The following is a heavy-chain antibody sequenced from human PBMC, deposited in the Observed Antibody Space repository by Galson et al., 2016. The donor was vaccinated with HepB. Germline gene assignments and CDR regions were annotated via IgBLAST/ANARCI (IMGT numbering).Heavy chain of an antibody. V-gene: IGHV5-51*01. CDR1: GYTFASYW. CDR3: ARRTSFYDILTGYQRDHSGFDF. CDR2: IYPGDSDT. Sequence: QSGAEVKKPGESLKISCKGSGYTFASYWIGWVRQMPGKGLEWMGIIYPGDSDTRYSPSLQGQVTISVDKSSTTAYLQWTGLKASDTAMYYCARRTSFYDILTGYQRDHSGFDFWGQGTLVTVSA. D-gene: IGHD3-9*01. J-gene: IGHJ4*02.